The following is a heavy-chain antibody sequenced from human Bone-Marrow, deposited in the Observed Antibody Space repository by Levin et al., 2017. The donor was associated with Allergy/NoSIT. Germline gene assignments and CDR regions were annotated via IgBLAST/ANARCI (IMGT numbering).Heavy chain of an antibody. Sequence: DSVKGRFTISRDDSENTLYLQMNTLRVEDTALYYCAKGRGLCSSTSCSDWFDPWGQGTLVTVSS. CDR3: AKGRGLCSSTSCSDWFDP. D-gene: IGHD2-2*01. J-gene: IGHJ5*02. V-gene: IGHV3-30*02.